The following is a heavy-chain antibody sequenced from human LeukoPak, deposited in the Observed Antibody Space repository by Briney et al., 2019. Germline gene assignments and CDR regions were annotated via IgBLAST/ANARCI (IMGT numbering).Heavy chain of an antibody. V-gene: IGHV4-59*08. J-gene: IGHJ5*02. D-gene: IGHD2-2*01. CDR1: GGSISSYY. CDR3: ARFYCSSTSCYSGEWFDP. Sequence: SETLSLTCTVSGGSISSYYWSWIRQPPGKGLEWIGYTYYSGSTNYNPSLKSRVTISVDTSKNQFSLKLSSVTAADTAVYYCARFYCSSTSCYSGEWFDPWGQGTLVTVSS. CDR2: TYYSGST.